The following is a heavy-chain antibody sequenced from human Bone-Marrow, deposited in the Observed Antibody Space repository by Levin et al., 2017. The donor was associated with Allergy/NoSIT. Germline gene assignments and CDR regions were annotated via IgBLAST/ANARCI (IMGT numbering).Heavy chain of an antibody. CDR2: ISVTSGTI. J-gene: IGHJ4*02. CDR3: ARDAYNSFDY. CDR1: GFTFSQYS. D-gene: IGHD5-24*01. V-gene: IGHV3-48*02. Sequence: ASVKVSCAASGFTFSQYSMNWVRQAPGKGLEWVSYISVTSGTIHYADSVKGRFTISRDNAKNSLYLQMNSLRDEDTAVYYCARDAYNSFDYWGQGTLVTVSS.